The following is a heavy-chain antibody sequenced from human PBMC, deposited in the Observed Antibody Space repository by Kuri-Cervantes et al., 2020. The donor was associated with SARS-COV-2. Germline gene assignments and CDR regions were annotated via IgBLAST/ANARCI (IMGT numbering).Heavy chain of an antibody. J-gene: IGHJ4*02. V-gene: IGHV3-33*01. CDR3: ARARSSPIDY. CDR1: GFTFSSYG. CDR2: IWYDGSNK. Sequence: GESLKISCAASGFTFSSYGMHWVRQAPGKGLEWVAVIWYDGSNKYYADSVKGRFTISRDNAKNTLYLQMNSLRAEDTAVYYCARARSSPIDYWGQGTLVTVSS.